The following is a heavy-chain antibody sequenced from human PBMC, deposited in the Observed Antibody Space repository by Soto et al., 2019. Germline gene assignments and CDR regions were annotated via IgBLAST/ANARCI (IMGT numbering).Heavy chain of an antibody. D-gene: IGHD2-8*01. CDR2: ITISGRNI. CDR1: GFTFSDYH. CDR3: ARDRTNGGLDY. Sequence: QVQLVESGGGLVKPGGSLRLSCAASGFTFSDYHMSWIRQAPGKGPGWLSYITISGRNIYYADSVKGRFTISRDNAKNSLYLQINSLRAEDTAVYYCARDRTNGGLDYWGQGTLVTVSS. J-gene: IGHJ4*02. V-gene: IGHV3-11*01.